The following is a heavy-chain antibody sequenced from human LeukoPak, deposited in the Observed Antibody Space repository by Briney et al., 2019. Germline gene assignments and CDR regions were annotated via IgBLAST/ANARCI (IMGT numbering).Heavy chain of an antibody. D-gene: IGHD3-16*01. CDR1: GGSISSYY. Sequence: PSETLSLTCTVSGGSISSYYWSWIRQPPGKGLEWIGCIYYSGSTNYNPSLKSRVTMSVDTSKNQFSLKLSSVTAADTAVYYCARLLSPTAYTTLYYFDYWGQGTLGTVSS. J-gene: IGHJ4*02. CDR3: ARLLSPTAYTTLYYFDY. CDR2: IYYSGST. V-gene: IGHV4-59*12.